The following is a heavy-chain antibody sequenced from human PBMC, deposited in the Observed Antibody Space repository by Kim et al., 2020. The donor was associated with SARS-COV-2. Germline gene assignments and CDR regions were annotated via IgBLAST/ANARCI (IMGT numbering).Heavy chain of an antibody. Sequence: GGSLRLSCAASGFTFDDYAMHWVRQAPGKGLEWVSGISWNSGSIGYADSVKGRFTISRDNAKNSLYLQMNSLRAEDTALYYCAKAHRDDYGDYDRLTLLYYFDYWGQGTLVTVSS. J-gene: IGHJ4*02. CDR1: GFTFDDYA. V-gene: IGHV3-9*01. D-gene: IGHD4-17*01. CDR2: ISWNSGSI. CDR3: AKAHRDDYGDYDRLTLLYYFDY.